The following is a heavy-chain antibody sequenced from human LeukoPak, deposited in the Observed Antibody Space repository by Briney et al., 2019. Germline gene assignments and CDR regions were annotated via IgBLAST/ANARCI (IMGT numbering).Heavy chain of an antibody. CDR3: ARLIWSGASAGMDV. V-gene: IGHV4-61*02. CDR2: IYTSGST. CDR1: GGSISSGSYY. D-gene: IGHD3-3*01. Sequence: SQALSLTCTVSGGSISSGSYYWGWLRQPAGRGLEWIGRIYTSGSTNYNPSLKSRVTISVDTSKNQFSLKLSSVTAADTAVYYCARLIWSGASAGMDVWGQGTTVTVSS. J-gene: IGHJ6*02.